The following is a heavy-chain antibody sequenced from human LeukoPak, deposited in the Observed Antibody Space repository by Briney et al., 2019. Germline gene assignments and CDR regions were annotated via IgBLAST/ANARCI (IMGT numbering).Heavy chain of an antibody. J-gene: IGHJ5*02. CDR1: GYTFTSYA. V-gene: IGHV1-3*01. D-gene: IGHD3-10*01. CDR3: ARDKNPLYGSGTNMWGYNWFDP. CDR2: INASNGNT. Sequence: ASVKVSCMASGYTFTSYAMHWVRQAPGQRLEWMGWINASNGNTKYSQKFQGRVTITRDTSASTAYMELSSLRSEDTAVYYCARDKNPLYGSGTNMWGYNWFDPWGQGTLVTVSS.